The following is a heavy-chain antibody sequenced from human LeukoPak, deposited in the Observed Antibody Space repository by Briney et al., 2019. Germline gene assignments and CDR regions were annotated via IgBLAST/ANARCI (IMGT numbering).Heavy chain of an antibody. Sequence: GGSLRLSCAAYGFTFSSYWMRWVRQAPGEGMEWVANIKQDGSEKYYVDSLKGRFTISRANAKTSLYLQMNSLRAEDTAVYYCARDRMVRGVNDYWGQGTLVTVSS. D-gene: IGHD3-10*01. V-gene: IGHV3-7*01. J-gene: IGHJ4*02. CDR1: GFTFSSYW. CDR3: ARDRMVRGVNDY. CDR2: IKQDGSEK.